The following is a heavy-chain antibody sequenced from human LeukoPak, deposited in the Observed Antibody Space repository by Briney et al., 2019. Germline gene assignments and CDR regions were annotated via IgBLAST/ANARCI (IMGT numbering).Heavy chain of an antibody. Sequence: GGSLRLSCAASGFTFSSYAMSWVRQAPGKGLEWVSAISGSGGSTYYADSVKGRFTISRDNSKNTLYLQVNSLRAEDTAVYYCAKGAMVRGVIRYYFDYWGQGTLVTVSS. CDR3: AKGAMVRGVIRYYFDY. V-gene: IGHV3-23*01. J-gene: IGHJ4*02. CDR1: GFTFSSYA. CDR2: ISGSGGST. D-gene: IGHD3-10*01.